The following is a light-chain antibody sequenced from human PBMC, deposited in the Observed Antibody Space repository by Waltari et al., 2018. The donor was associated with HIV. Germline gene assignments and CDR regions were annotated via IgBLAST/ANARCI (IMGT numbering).Light chain of an antibody. CDR3: CSCPRSGIRYV. Sequence: QSALTQPASVSGSPGQSITISCTGTSSHVGGYSYVSWYQQHPGKAPKLMIYEVSNRPSGVSNRFSGSKSGNTASLTISGLQAEDEADYYCCSCPRSGIRYVFGTGTKVTVL. CDR1: SSHVGGYSY. V-gene: IGLV2-14*01. J-gene: IGLJ1*01. CDR2: EVS.